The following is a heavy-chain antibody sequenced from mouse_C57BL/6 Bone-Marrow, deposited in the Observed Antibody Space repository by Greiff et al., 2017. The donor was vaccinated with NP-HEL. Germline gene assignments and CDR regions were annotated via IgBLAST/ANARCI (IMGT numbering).Heavy chain of an antibody. J-gene: IGHJ4*01. CDR3: AISRLLLGAMDY. CDR1: GYAFSSSW. Sequence: QVQLQQSGPELVKPGASVKISCKASGYAFSSSWMNWVKQRPGKGLEWIGRIYPGDGDTNYNGKFKGKATLTADKSSSTAYMQLSSLTSEDSAVYFCAISRLLLGAMDYWGQGTSVTVSS. V-gene: IGHV1-82*01. D-gene: IGHD2-3*01. CDR2: IYPGDGDT.